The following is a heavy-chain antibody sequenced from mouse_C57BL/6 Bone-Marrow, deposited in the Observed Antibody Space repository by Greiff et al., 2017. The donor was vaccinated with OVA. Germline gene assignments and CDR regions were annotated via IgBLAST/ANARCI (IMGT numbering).Heavy chain of an antibody. CDR3: ARIPLYYYGSSYYCDY. Sequence: QVTLKESGPGILQPSQTLSLTCSFSGFSLSTFGMGVGWIRQPSGKGLEWLAHIWWDDDKYYIPVLKSRLTISKDTSKNQVFLKIANVDTADTATYYCARIPLYYYGSSYYCDYWGQGTTLTVS. D-gene: IGHD1-1*01. CDR2: IWWDDDK. V-gene: IGHV8-8*01. J-gene: IGHJ2*01. CDR1: GFSLSTFGMG.